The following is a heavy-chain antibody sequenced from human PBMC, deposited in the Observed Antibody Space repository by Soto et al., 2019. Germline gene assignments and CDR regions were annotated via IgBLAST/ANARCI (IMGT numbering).Heavy chain of an antibody. CDR1: GFTFSSYG. D-gene: IGHD6-19*01. Sequence: GGSLRLSCAASGFTFSSYGMHWVRQAPGKGLEWVAVISYDGSNKYYADSVKGRFTISRDNSKNTLYLQMNSLRAEDTAVYYCAKDPRWKSGWRTVFDYWGQGTLVTVSS. CDR3: AKDPRWKSGWRTVFDY. J-gene: IGHJ4*02. CDR2: ISYDGSNK. V-gene: IGHV3-30*18.